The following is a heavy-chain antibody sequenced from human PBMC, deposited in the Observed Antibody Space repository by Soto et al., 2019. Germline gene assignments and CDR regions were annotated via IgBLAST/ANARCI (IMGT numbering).Heavy chain of an antibody. V-gene: IGHV4-34*01. Sequence: SETLSLTCAVYGGSFSGYYWSWIRQPPGKGLEWIGEINHSGSTNYNPSLKSRVTISVDTSKNQFSLKLSSVTAADTAVYYCARGATMVRGVMGSGWYLKDYYYYGMDVWGQGTTVTVSS. CDR2: INHSGST. CDR3: ARGATMVRGVMGSGWYLKDYYYYGMDV. CDR1: GGSFSGYY. D-gene: IGHD3-10*01. J-gene: IGHJ6*02.